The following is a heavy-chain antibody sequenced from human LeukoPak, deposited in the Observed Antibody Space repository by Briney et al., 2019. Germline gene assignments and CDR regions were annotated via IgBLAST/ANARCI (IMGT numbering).Heavy chain of an antibody. CDR1: GYIFSNYD. J-gene: IGHJ4*02. V-gene: IGHV1-8*03. CDR3: AREGLDY. Sequence: ASVKVSCKASGYIFSNYDINWVRQAPGQGLEWKGWMNPNSGNIGYAQKFQGRVTITKNTSINTAYMDPSRLTSEDTAVYYCAREGLDYWGQGTLVTVSS. CDR2: MNPNSGNI.